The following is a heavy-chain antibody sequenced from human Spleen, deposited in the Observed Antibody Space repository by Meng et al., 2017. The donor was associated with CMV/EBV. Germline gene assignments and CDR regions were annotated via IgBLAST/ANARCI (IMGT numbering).Heavy chain of an antibody. CDR2: INQDENQK. V-gene: IGHV3-7*04. J-gene: IGHJ6*02. CDR1: GFTFSSYG. CDR3: ARVAAAGRGMDV. D-gene: IGHD6-13*01. Sequence: GESLKISCAASGFTFSSYGMHWVRQAPGKGLEWVANINQDENQKNYVDSVKGRFTISRDNAKNSLFLQMNRLGAEDTAVYYCARVAAAGRGMDVWGQGTTVTVSS.